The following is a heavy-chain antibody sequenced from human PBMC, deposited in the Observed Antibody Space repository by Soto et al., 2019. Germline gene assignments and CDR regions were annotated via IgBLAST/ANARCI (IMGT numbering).Heavy chain of an antibody. CDR2: IYGGGT. J-gene: IGHJ5*02. CDR1: GASISSSDYY. D-gene: IGHD1-26*01. Sequence: SETLSLTCSVSGASISSSDYYWGWIRQPPGQGLEWIGSIYGGGTYYNPSLKSRVTISVDTSKNQFSLRLSSVTAADTAVFYCARWFPTGGYHNRNLFDPRGQGTLVPVSS. CDR3: ARWFPTGGYHNRNLFDP. V-gene: IGHV4-39*01.